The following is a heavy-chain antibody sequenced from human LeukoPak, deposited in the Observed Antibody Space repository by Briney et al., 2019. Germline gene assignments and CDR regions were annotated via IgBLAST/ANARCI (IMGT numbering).Heavy chain of an antibody. D-gene: IGHD3-10*01. CDR1: GFTFSSSA. Sequence: GSLRLSCAASGFTFSSSAMSWVRQPPGKGLEWIGEINYSGNTNYNPPLKSRVTISVDTSKNQFSLKLSSVTAADTAVYYCARGRSQYGSGSYYRVYYYYYMDVWGKGTTVTVSS. J-gene: IGHJ6*03. CDR2: INYSGNT. V-gene: IGHV4-34*01. CDR3: ARGRSQYGSGSYYRVYYYYYMDV.